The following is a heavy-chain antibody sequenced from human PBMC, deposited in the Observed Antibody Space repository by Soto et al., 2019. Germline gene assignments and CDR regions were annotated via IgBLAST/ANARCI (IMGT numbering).Heavy chain of an antibody. CDR1: GFTFTSYY. CDR3: ARVTDASSWNYAGFDY. Sequence: ASVKVSCKASGFTFTSYYMRWVRQAPGQGLEWMGRINPSAGSTTYTQNFQGRVTMTRDTSTSTVYMELSSLRSDDTAVYYCARVTDASSWNYAGFDYWGQGTLVTVSS. J-gene: IGHJ4*02. CDR2: INPSAGST. D-gene: IGHD6-13*01. V-gene: IGHV1-46*01.